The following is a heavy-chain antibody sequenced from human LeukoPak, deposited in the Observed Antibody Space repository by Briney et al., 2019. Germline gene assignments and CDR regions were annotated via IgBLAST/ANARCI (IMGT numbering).Heavy chain of an antibody. D-gene: IGHD3-22*01. CDR3: AKDRPNYYGSNGHYYRRDGDY. V-gene: IGHV3-23*01. CDR2: TSGDGGAT. J-gene: IGHJ4*02. Sequence: GGSLRLSCAAPGFTFSRYAMSWVRQAPGKGLEWVSSTSGDGGATYYSNSVKGRLTISRDNSRNTLYLQMNSLRAEDTAVYYCAKDRPNYYGSNGHYYRRDGDYWGQGTPVTVSS. CDR1: GFTFSRYA.